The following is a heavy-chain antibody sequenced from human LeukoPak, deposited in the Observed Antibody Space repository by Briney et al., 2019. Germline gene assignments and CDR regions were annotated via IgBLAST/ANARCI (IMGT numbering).Heavy chain of an antibody. Sequence: GGSLRLSCAASRFSFSLYNMNWVRQAPGKGLEWVSYISSTGSRIYYADSVKGRFTISRDNSKNTLYLQMNSLRAEDTAVYYCARVRLVGATSDYWGQGTLVTVSS. CDR3: ARVRLVGATSDY. D-gene: IGHD1-26*01. V-gene: IGHV3-48*01. CDR2: ISSTGSRI. CDR1: RFSFSLYN. J-gene: IGHJ4*02.